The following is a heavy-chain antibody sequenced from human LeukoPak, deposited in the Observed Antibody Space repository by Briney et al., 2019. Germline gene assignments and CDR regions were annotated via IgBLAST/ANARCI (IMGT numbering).Heavy chain of an antibody. V-gene: IGHV3-21*01. CDR2: ISSSSSYI. J-gene: IGHJ3*02. D-gene: IGHD3-10*01. CDR3: ARDYYGSGSYYPLDAFDI. Sequence: GGSLRLSCAASGFTFSSYSMNWVRQAPGKGLEWVSSISSSSSYIYYADSVKGRFTISRDNAKNSLYLQMNSLRAEDTAVYYCARDYYGSGSYYPLDAFDIWGQGTMVTVSS. CDR1: GFTFSSYS.